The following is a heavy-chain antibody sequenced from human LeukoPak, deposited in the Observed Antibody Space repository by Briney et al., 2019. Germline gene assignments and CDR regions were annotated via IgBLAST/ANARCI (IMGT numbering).Heavy chain of an antibody. J-gene: IGHJ5*02. V-gene: IGHV4-39*01. CDR3: ARQRGIAVAGVNWFDP. CDR1: GGSISSRPYC. Sequence: SETLSLTCTVSGGSISSRPYCWGWIRQPPGKGLEWLGSFYYSGSTYYKPSLKSRVTISVDKSKNQFSLKLSSVTAADTAVYYCARQRGIAVAGVNWFDPWGQGTLVTVSS. D-gene: IGHD6-19*01. CDR2: FYYSGST.